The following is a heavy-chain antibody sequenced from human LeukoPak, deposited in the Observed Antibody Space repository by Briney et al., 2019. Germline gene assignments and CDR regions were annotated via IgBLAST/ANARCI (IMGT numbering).Heavy chain of an antibody. CDR1: GFTFSSYA. V-gene: IGHV3-23*01. CDR3: AKGEDYDILTGYRELDY. J-gene: IGHJ4*02. Sequence: PGGSLRLSCAASGFTFSSYAMSWVRQAPGKGLEWVSSISGNGVSTYYADSVKGRFTISRDNSKNTVYLQMNSLRAEDTAVYYCAKGEDYDILTGYRELDYWGQGTLVTVSS. CDR2: ISGNGVST. D-gene: IGHD3-9*01.